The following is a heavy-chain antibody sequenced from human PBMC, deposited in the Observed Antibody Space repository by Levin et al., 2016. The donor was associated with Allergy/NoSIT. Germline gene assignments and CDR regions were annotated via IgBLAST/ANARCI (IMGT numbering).Heavy chain of an antibody. CDR3: ARCGTAYYSSSFGWFDP. D-gene: IGHD6-6*01. CDR2: IIPIFGTA. V-gene: IGHV1-69*13. CDR1: GGTFSSYA. Sequence: SVKVSCKASGGTFSSYAISWVRQAPGQGLEWMGGIIPIFGTANYAQKFQGRVTITADESTSTAYMELSSLRSEDTAVYYCARCGTAYYSSSFGWFDPWGQGTLVTVSS. J-gene: IGHJ5*02.